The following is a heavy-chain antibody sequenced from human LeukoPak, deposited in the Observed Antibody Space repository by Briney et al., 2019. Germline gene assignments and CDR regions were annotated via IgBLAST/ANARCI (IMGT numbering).Heavy chain of an antibody. CDR2: ISSGSSYI. Sequence: GGSLRLSCAASGFTFSSYSMNWVRQAPGKGLEWVSSISSGSSYIYYADSVKGRFTISRDNAKNSLYLQMNSLRAEDTAVYYCARDGHDAFDIWGQGTMVTVSS. J-gene: IGHJ3*02. V-gene: IGHV3-21*01. CDR1: GFTFSSYS. CDR3: ARDGHDAFDI.